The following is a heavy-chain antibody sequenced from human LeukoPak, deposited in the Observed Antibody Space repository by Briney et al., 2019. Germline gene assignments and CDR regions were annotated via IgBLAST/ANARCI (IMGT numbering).Heavy chain of an antibody. CDR3: ARGRLGYYDSSGYLDY. D-gene: IGHD3-22*01. Sequence: SETLSLTCAVHGGSFSGYYWSWIRQPPGKGLEWIGEINHSGSTNYNPSLKSRVTISVDTSKNQFSLKLSSVTAADTAVYYCARGRLGYYDSSGYLDYWGQGTLVTVSS. CDR1: GGSFSGYY. V-gene: IGHV4-34*01. J-gene: IGHJ4*02. CDR2: INHSGST.